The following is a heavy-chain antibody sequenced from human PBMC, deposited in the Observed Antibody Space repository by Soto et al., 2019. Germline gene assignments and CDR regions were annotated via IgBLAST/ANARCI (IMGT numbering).Heavy chain of an antibody. Sequence: QVQLVESGGGVVQPGGSLRLSCAASGFTFSARGMHWVRQAPGKGLEWVTLITSDGSKKYYADSVKGRFTISRDNSKNTLYLQMNNLRAEDTAVYYCGKRGFCSGGTCYSFHFQSWGQGTLVTVSS. J-gene: IGHJ4*02. CDR1: GFTFSARG. D-gene: IGHD2-15*01. CDR3: GKRGFCSGGTCYSFHFQS. CDR2: ITSDGSKK. V-gene: IGHV3-30*18.